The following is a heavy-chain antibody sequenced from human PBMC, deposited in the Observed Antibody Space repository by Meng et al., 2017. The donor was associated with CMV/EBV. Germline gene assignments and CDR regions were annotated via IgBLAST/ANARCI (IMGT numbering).Heavy chain of an antibody. CDR1: GYTFTGYY. Sequence: ASVKVSCKASGYTFTGYYMHWVRQAPGQGLEWMGGINPNSGGTNYAQKFQGRVTMTRDTSISTAYMELSRLRSDDTAVYYCAIGPAAIGVWFDPWGQGTLVTVSS. D-gene: IGHD2-2*02. J-gene: IGHJ5*02. V-gene: IGHV1-2*02. CDR2: INPNSGGT. CDR3: AIGPAAIGVWFDP.